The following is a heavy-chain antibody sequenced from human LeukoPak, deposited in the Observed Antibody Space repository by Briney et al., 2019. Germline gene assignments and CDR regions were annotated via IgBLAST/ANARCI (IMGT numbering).Heavy chain of an antibody. CDR1: EFTFSNYW. V-gene: IGHV3-7*01. CDR3: ATVAGYFDY. J-gene: IGHJ4*02. CDR2: IQKDGSQK. Sequence: GGSLRLSCAASEFTFSNYWMSWVRQAPGKGLEWVASIQKDGSQKYYLESVKGRFTISRDNTKNSLYLHMSSLRADDTAVYFCATVAGYFDYWGQGTLVTVSS. D-gene: IGHD2-21*01.